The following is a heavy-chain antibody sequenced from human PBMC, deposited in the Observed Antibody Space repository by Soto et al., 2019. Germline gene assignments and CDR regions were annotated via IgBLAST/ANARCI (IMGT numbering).Heavy chain of an antibody. CDR2: TYYRSKWYN. CDR3: ARGVAVAGNFDY. CDR1: VDNVSRNSAA. J-gene: IGHJ4*02. D-gene: IGHD6-19*01. Sequence: QALALACALSVDNVSRNSAACNFIRQSPSRGLELLGRTYYRSKWYNDYAVSVKSRITINPDTSKNQFSLQLNSVTPEDTAVYYCARGVAVAGNFDYWGQGTLVTVSS. V-gene: IGHV6-1*01.